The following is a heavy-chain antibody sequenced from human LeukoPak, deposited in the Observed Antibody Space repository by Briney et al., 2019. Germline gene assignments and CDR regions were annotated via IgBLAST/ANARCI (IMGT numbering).Heavy chain of an antibody. CDR2: IYYSGST. Sequence: SETLSLTCTVSGGSISSYYWSWIRQPPWKGLELIWYIYYSGSTNYNPSLKSRVTISVDTSKNQFSLKLSSVTAADTAVYYCARLTWGFWFDPWGQGTLVTVSS. V-gene: IGHV4-59*08. J-gene: IGHJ5*02. CDR1: GGSISSYY. CDR3: ARLTWGFWFDP. D-gene: IGHD7-27*01.